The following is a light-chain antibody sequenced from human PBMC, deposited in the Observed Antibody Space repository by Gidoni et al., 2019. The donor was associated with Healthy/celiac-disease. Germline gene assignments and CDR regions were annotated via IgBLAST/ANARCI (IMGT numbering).Light chain of an antibody. CDR3: MQALQTPPWT. CDR2: LGS. J-gene: IGKJ1*01. CDR1: QSLLHSNGYNY. V-gene: IGKV2-28*01. Sequence: DIVMTQSPLSLPVTPGEPASISCRSSQSLLHSNGYNYLDWYLQKPGQSPQLLIYLGSNRASGVPDRVSGSGSGTDCTLKISRVEAEDVGVYYGMQALQTPPWTFGQGTKVEIK.